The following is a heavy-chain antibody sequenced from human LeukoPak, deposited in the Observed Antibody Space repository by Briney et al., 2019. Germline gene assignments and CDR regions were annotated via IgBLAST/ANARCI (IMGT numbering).Heavy chain of an antibody. D-gene: IGHD3-22*01. CDR3: ARAPSEIGGYYPEYFRH. CDR1: GFTLSSYW. V-gene: IGHV3-74*01. CDR2: IKSDGRT. J-gene: IGHJ1*01. Sequence: GGSLRLSCAASGFTLSSYWMHWVRQAPGKGLVWVSRIKSDGRTNYADSVKGRFTISRDNAKNTVSLQMNSLRAEDTGVYYCARAPSEIGGYYPEYFRHWGQGTPVTVSS.